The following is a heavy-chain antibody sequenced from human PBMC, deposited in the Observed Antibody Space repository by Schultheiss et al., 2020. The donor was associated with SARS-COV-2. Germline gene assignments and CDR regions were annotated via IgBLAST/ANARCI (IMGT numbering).Heavy chain of an antibody. CDR1: GYTFTSYG. V-gene: IGHV1-2*04. CDR3: AREGDFWSGYRKPYWYFDL. D-gene: IGHD3-3*01. CDR2: INPNSGGT. Sequence: ASVKVSCKASGYTFTSYGISWVRQAPGQGLEWMGWINPNSGGTNYAQKFQGWVTMTRDTSISTAYMELSRLRSDDTAVYYCAREGDFWSGYRKPYWYFDLWGRGTLVTVSS. J-gene: IGHJ2*01.